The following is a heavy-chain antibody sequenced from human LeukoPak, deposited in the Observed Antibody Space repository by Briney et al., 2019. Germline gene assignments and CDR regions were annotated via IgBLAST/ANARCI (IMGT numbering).Heavy chain of an antibody. J-gene: IGHJ4*02. CDR1: GSTFSTYE. CDR2: ISSSGSTI. CDR3: AGGHSSGYYPIDY. Sequence: GGSLRLSCAASGSTFSTYEMNWVRQAPGKGLEWVSYISSSGSTIYYADSVKGRFTISRDNAKNSLYLQMNSLRVEDTAVYYCAGGHSSGYYPIDYWGQGTLVTVSS. D-gene: IGHD3-22*01. V-gene: IGHV3-48*03.